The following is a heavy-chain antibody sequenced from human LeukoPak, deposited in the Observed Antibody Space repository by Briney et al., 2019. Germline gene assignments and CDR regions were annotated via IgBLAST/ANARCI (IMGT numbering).Heavy chain of an antibody. CDR3: AKYPYSSSWYSAFDI. CDR1: GFTFSSYA. J-gene: IGHJ3*02. CDR2: ISGSGGST. Sequence: GGSLRLSCAASGFTFSSYAMYWVRQAPGKGLEWVSAISGSGGSTYYADSVKGRFTISRDNSKNTLYLQMNSLRAEDTALYYCAKYPYSSSWYSAFDIWGQGTMVTVSS. D-gene: IGHD6-13*01. V-gene: IGHV3-23*01.